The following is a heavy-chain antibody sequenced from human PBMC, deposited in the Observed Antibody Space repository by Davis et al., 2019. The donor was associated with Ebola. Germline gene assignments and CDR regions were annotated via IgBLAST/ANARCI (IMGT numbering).Heavy chain of an antibody. J-gene: IGHJ5*02. CDR3: AAGWQYPGA. V-gene: IGHV3-74*01. CDR2: INPDGSFT. D-gene: IGHD2-15*01. CDR1: GFTFSRYW. Sequence: PGGSLRLSCAASGFTFSRYWMHWVRQAPGKGLVWVSRINPDGSFTDYADSVKGRFSISRDSTSNTLYLQMNSLRAEDTAVYFCAAGWQYPGAWGQGTLVTVSS.